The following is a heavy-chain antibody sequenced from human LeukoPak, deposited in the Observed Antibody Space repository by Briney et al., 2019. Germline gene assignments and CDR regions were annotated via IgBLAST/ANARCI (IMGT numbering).Heavy chain of an antibody. CDR1: GFSVSSYD. CDR3: ARDFDFDV. J-gene: IGHJ3*01. V-gene: IGHV3-48*03. CDR2: ISDSGETI. Sequence: GGSLRLSCAASGFSVSSYDMSWVRQAPGKGLEWVSYISDSGETIYYADFVKGRFTISRDNAKNLLYLQMNSLRTEDTALYYCARDFDFDVWGQGTMATVSS.